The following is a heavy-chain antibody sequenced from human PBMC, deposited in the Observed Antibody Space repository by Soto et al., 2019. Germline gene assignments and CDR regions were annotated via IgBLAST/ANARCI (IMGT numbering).Heavy chain of an antibody. J-gene: IGHJ5*02. CDR3: ARDNGLAGSFDP. CDR1: GFTFSTYS. D-gene: IGHD2-21*01. V-gene: IGHV3-48*02. Sequence: GGSLSLSCAASGFTFSTYSMNWVRQAPGQGLELVSYISYTSSTIYYADSVKGRLTISRDNAKNSLFLQMHSLRDEDRAVYYCARDNGLAGSFDPWGQGTLVTVSS. CDR2: ISYTSSTI.